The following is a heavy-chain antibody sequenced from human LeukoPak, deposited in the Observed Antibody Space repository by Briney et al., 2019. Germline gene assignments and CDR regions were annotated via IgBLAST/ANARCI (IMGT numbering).Heavy chain of an antibody. CDR2: ISGSGGRT. J-gene: IGHJ4*02. Sequence: GGSLRLSCAASGFTFSNYAMSWVRQAPGKGLEWVSSISGSGGRTYYADSVKGRFTISRDNSKNTVSLQMNSLRAEDTAVYYCARGFAPAYNFGVFDGWGQGTLVTVSS. CDR1: GFTFSNYA. V-gene: IGHV3-23*01. D-gene: IGHD5-18*01. CDR3: ARGFAPAYNFGVFDG.